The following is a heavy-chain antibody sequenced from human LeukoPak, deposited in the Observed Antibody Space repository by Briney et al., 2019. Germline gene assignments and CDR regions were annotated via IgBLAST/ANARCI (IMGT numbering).Heavy chain of an antibody. J-gene: IGHJ4*02. D-gene: IGHD6-13*01. CDR3: ARGYSSSWNYFDY. CDR1: GGSISNYY. V-gene: IGHV4-59*01. CDR2: IYYSGST. Sequence: SETLSLTCTVSGGSISNYYWSWIRQPPGKGLEWIGFIYYSGSTNYNPSLKSRVTISVDTSKKQFSLKLSSVTAADTAVYYCARGYSSSWNYFDYWGQGTLVTVSS.